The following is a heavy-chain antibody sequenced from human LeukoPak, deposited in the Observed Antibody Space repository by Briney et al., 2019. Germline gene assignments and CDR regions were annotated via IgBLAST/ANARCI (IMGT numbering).Heavy chain of an antibody. CDR2: IIPTLGIA. CDR1: GGTFSSYA. J-gene: IGHJ3*02. Sequence: SVKVSCKASGGTFSSYAISWVRQAPGQGLEWMGRIIPTLGIANYAQKFQGRVTITADKSTSTAYMELSSLRSEDTAVYYCARRYYYDSSGYSDAFDIWGQGTMVTVSS. CDR3: ARRYYYDSSGYSDAFDI. D-gene: IGHD3-22*01. V-gene: IGHV1-69*04.